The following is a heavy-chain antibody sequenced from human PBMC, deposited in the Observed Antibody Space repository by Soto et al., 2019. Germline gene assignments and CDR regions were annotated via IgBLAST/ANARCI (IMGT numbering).Heavy chain of an antibody. V-gene: IGHV2-26*01. CDR1: GFSLSNARMG. CDR3: ARIRTDGDYEGWFDP. J-gene: IGHJ5*02. D-gene: IGHD4-17*01. CDR2: IFPNDEK. Sequence: QVTLKESGPVLVKPTETLTLTCTVSGFSLSNARMGVSWIRQPPGKALEWLAHIFPNDEKSYSTSLKSRLTSSKDTSKSPVVLTMTNMDPVDTATYYGARIRTDGDYEGWFDPWGQGTLVTVSS.